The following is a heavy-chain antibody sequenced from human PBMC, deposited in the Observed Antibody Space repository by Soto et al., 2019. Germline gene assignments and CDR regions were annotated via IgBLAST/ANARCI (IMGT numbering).Heavy chain of an antibody. CDR3: AAATATGGDFHY. V-gene: IGHV1-69*02. J-gene: IGHJ4*02. CDR2: IIPILGIA. Sequence: SSVKVSWKASGGTFSSYTISWVRQAPGQGLEWMGRIIPILGIANYAQKFQGRVTITADKSTSTAYMELSSLRSEDTAVYYCAAATATGGDFHYWGQGTLVTVSA. D-gene: IGHD2-15*01. CDR1: GGTFSSYT.